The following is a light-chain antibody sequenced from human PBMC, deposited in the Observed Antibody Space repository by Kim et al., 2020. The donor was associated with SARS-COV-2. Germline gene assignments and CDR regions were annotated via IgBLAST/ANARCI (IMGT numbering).Light chain of an antibody. J-gene: IGKJ1*01. CDR3: QQYYSTPLT. V-gene: IGKV4-1*01. CDR2: WAS. Sequence: DIVMTQSPDSLAVSLGERATINCKSSQSVLYSSNNKNYLAWYQQKPRQPPKLLIYWASTRESGVPDRFSGSGSGTDFTLTISSLQAEDVAVYYCQQYYSTPLTFGQGTRWIS. CDR1: QSVLYSSNNKNY.